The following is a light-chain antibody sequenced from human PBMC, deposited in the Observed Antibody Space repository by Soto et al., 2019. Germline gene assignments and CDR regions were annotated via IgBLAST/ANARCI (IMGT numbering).Light chain of an antibody. J-gene: IGKJ5*01. Sequence: DIQMTQSPSAISASVGDRVTITCRASQGINNYLAWFQQTPGKVPKSLIYTASSLQSGVPSRFRGSGSGTEFTLTFSRLQPEDFPTYYCLQHKSYPITFGQGTRLEIK. CDR3: LQHKSYPIT. CDR1: QGINNY. CDR2: TAS. V-gene: IGKV1-17*03.